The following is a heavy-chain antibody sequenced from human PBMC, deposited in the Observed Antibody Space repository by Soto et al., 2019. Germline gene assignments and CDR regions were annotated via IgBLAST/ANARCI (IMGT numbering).Heavy chain of an antibody. J-gene: IGHJ4*02. CDR2: IYYSGST. CDR1: GGSISSSSYY. Sequence: QTLSLTCTVSGGSISSSSYYWGWILQPLGKGLEWIGSIYYSGSTYYNPSLKSRVTISVDTSKNQFSLKLSSVTAADTAVYYCARGYCSGGSCYRYWGQGSQVTVSS. D-gene: IGHD2-15*01. V-gene: IGHV4-39*01. CDR3: ARGYCSGGSCYRY.